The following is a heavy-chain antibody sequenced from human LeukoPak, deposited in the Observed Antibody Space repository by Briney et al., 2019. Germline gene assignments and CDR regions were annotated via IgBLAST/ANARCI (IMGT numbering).Heavy chain of an antibody. J-gene: IGHJ4*02. CDR1: GYTFTSYG. CDR3: ARAHCTNGVCYIGEFDY. D-gene: IGHD2-8*01. CDR2: ISAYNGNT. Sequence: ASVKVSCKASGYTFTSYGISWVRQAPGQGLEWMGWISAYNGNTNYAQKLQGRVTMTTDTSTSTAYMELRSLRSEDTAVYYCARAHCTNGVCYIGEFDYWGQGALVTVSS. V-gene: IGHV1-18*01.